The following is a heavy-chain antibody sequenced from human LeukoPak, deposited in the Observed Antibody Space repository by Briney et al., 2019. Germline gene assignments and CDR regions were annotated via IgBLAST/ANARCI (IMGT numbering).Heavy chain of an antibody. V-gene: IGHV3-7*01. D-gene: IGHD1-1*01. Sequence: GGSLTLSCAASGFTLSRYYMSWVRQAPGKGLEWVANIKQDGSEKNYVDSVKGRFTISRDNAENSLFLQMNSLRAEDTAVYYCAIDGDNISPPFDYWGQGTLVTVSS. CDR1: GFTLSRYY. CDR2: IKQDGSEK. J-gene: IGHJ4*02. CDR3: AIDGDNISPPFDY.